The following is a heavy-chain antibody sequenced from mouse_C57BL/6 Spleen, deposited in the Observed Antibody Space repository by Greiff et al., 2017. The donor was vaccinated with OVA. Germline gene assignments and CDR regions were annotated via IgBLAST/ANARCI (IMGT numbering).Heavy chain of an antibody. J-gene: IGHJ3*01. CDR3: ARGGGNYEAWFAY. Sequence: QVQLQQSGAELVKPGASVKISCKASGYAFSSYWMNWVKQRPGKGLEWIGQIYPGGGDTNYHGKFKGKATLTADKSSSTAYMQLSSLTSEDSAVYFCARGGGNYEAWFAYWGRGTLVTVSA. CDR1: GYAFSSYW. D-gene: IGHD2-1*01. CDR2: IYPGGGDT. V-gene: IGHV1-80*01.